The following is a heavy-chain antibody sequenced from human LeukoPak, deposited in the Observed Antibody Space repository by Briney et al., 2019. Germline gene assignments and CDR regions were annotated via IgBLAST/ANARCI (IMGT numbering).Heavy chain of an antibody. Sequence: ASVKVSCKASGYTFTSYDINWVRQATGQGLEWMGWMNPNSGNTGYAQKFQGRVTMTRNTSISTAYMELSSLRSEDTAVYYCARGSGFYCSSTSCSDWFDPWGQGTLVTVSS. V-gene: IGHV1-8*01. J-gene: IGHJ5*02. CDR1: GYTFTSYD. CDR3: ARGSGFYCSSTSCSDWFDP. CDR2: MNPNSGNT. D-gene: IGHD2-2*01.